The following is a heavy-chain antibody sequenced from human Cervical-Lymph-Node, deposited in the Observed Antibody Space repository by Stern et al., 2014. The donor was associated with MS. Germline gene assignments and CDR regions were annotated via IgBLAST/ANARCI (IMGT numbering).Heavy chain of an antibody. CDR2: IIPIFGTA. CDR1: GGTFSNYA. Sequence: QLVQSGAEVKKPGSSVKVSCKASGGTFSNYAISWVRQAPGQGLEWMGGIIPIFGTANYAQKFQGRVTLTADESTSTAYMELSSLRSDDTAVYYCASLLGRIAVASVDYWGQGTLVTVSS. V-gene: IGHV1-69*01. J-gene: IGHJ4*02. D-gene: IGHD6-19*01. CDR3: ASLLGRIAVASVDY.